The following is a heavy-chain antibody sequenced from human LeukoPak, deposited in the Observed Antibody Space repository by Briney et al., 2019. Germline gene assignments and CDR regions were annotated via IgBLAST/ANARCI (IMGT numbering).Heavy chain of an antibody. D-gene: IGHD2-15*01. Sequence: SETLSLTCAVYGGSFSGYYWSWIRQPPGKGLEWIGEINHSGSTNYNPSLKSRVTISVDTSKNQFSLKLSSVTAADTAVYYCARDPPHIVVPMDVWGKGTTVTVSS. CDR1: GGSFSGYY. CDR3: ARDPPHIVVPMDV. CDR2: INHSGST. V-gene: IGHV4-34*01. J-gene: IGHJ6*03.